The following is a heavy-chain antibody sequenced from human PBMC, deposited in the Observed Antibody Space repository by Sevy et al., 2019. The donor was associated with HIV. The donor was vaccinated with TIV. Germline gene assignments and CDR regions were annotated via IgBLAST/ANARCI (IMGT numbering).Heavy chain of an antibody. Sequence: GGSLRLSCAASGFTFSSYWMSWVRQTPGKGLEWVANIKQDGSEKYYVDSVKGRFTSSRDNAKNSLYLQMNSLRAEDTAVYYCARDPSPDILTGYYDPWGQGTLVTVSS. CDR3: ARDPSPDILTGYYDP. CDR1: GFTFSSYW. CDR2: IKQDGSEK. D-gene: IGHD3-9*01. V-gene: IGHV3-7*01. J-gene: IGHJ5*02.